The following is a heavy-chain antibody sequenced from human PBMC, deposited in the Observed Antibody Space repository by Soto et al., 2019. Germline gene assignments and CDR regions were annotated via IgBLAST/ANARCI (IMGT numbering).Heavy chain of an antibody. Sequence: GGSLRLSCAASGFTVSSNYMSWVRQAPGKGLEWVSVIYSGGSTYYADSVKGRFTISRDNSKNTLYLQMNSLRAEDTAVYYCARAGYSYGTGAFDIWGQGTMVTVSS. D-gene: IGHD5-18*01. V-gene: IGHV3-66*01. CDR2: IYSGGST. J-gene: IGHJ3*02. CDR3: ARAGYSYGTGAFDI. CDR1: GFTVSSNY.